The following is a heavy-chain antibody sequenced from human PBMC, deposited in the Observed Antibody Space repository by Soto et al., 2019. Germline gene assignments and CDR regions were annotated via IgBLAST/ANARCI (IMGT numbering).Heavy chain of an antibody. J-gene: IGHJ3*02. Sequence: PSETLSLTCTVSGGSISSGGYYWSWIRQHPGKGPEWIGYIYYIGSTYYNPSLKSRVTISVDTSKNQFSLKLSSLTAADTAVYYCAGASTWHPGVFDIWGKGTTVS. CDR1: GGSISSGGYY. CDR3: AGASTWHPGVFDI. CDR2: IYYIGST. D-gene: IGHD2-8*01. V-gene: IGHV4-31*03.